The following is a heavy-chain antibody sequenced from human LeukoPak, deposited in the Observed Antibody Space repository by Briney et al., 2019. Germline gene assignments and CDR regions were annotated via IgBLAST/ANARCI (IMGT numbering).Heavy chain of an antibody. CDR3: ARRVAASTTSTVFDF. V-gene: IGHV4-34*01. CDR1: GGSFSGYY. CDR2: INHSGST. D-gene: IGHD6-13*01. Sequence: PSETLSLTCAVYGGSFSGYYWSWIRQPPGKGLECIGEINHSGSTNYNPSLKSRVTISVDTSKNQFSLKLSSVTAADTAVYYCARRVAASTTSTVFDFWGQGTLVTVSS. J-gene: IGHJ4*02.